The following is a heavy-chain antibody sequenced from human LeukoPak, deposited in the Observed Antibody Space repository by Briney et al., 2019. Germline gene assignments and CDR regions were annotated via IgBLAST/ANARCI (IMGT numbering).Heavy chain of an antibody. V-gene: IGHV3-20*01. CDR1: GFTFDDYG. CDR3: ARVRIDGYFDWLLKWDPNFDY. Sequence: GGSLRLSCAASGFTFDDYGMSWVRQAPGKGLEWVSGINWNGGSTGYADSVKGRFTISRDNAKNSLYLQMNSLRAEDTALYHCARVRIDGYFDWLLKWDPNFDYWGQGTLVTVSS. D-gene: IGHD3-9*01. CDR2: INWNGGST. J-gene: IGHJ4*02.